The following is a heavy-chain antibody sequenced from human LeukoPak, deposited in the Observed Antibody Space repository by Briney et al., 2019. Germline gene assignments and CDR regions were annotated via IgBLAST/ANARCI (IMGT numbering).Heavy chain of an antibody. Sequence: GGSLRLSCAASGFTFSSYAMSWVRQAPGEGLEWVSAISGSGGSTYYADSVKGRFTISRDDSKNTLYLQMNSLRAEDTAVYYCAKLTSGWYPVDYWGQGTLVTVSS. V-gene: IGHV3-23*01. CDR2: ISGSGGST. D-gene: IGHD6-19*01. CDR3: AKLTSGWYPVDY. CDR1: GFTFSSYA. J-gene: IGHJ4*02.